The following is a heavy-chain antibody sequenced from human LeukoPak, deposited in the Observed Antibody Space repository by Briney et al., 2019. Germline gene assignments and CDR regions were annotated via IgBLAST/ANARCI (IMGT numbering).Heavy chain of an antibody. CDR3: ARGIQHYYDSSGYEYYMDV. V-gene: IGHV1-18*01. CDR2: ISAYNGNT. J-gene: IGHJ6*03. D-gene: IGHD3-22*01. Sequence: GASVKVSCKASSYSFNRYGISWVRQAPGQGLEWMGWISAYNGNTNYAQKLQGRVTMTTDTSTSTAYMELRSLRSDDTAVYYCARGIQHYYDSSGYEYYMDVWGKGTTVTISS. CDR1: SYSFNRYG.